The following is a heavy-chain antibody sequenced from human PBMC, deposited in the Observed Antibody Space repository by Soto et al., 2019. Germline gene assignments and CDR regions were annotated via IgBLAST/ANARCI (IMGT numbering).Heavy chain of an antibody. CDR2: IIPMSGTT. J-gene: IGHJ4*02. D-gene: IGHD7-27*01. Sequence: QVHLVQSGAEVKKPGSSVKVSCKASGGAFTSYSFHWVRQAPGQGLEWMGGIIPMSGTTNYALKFQDRVTMTADVPTNTAYIELSSLRSEDTAIYYCARDNTGLDYCGQGTLVTVSS. CDR3: ARDNTGLDY. V-gene: IGHV1-69*12. CDR1: GGAFTSYS.